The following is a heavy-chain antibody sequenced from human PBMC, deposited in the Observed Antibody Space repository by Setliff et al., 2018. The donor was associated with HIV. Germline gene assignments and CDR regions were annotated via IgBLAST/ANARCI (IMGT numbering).Heavy chain of an antibody. CDR1: GGAMSRNNYY. D-gene: IGHD5-12*01. CDR3: ARPQGGLGGGAWFDP. CDR2: ILYGGTT. J-gene: IGHJ5*02. Sequence: PSETLSLTCTVSGGAMSRNNYYWGWIRQPPGKGLEWIANILYGGTTYYNPSLRSRVTLSVDMSNNQFSLRLTSVTAADTAVYYCARPQGGLGGGAWFDPWGRGTPVTVS. V-gene: IGHV4-39*01.